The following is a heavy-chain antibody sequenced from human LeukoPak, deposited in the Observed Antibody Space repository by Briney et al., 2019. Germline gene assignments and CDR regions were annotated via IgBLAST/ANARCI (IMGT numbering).Heavy chain of an antibody. J-gene: IGHJ4*02. Sequence: VASVKVSCKASGYTFTGYYMHWVRQAPGQGLEWMGWINTNSGNPTYAQGFTGRFVFSLDTSVSTAYLQINSLKAEDTAVYYCARNNADGEGRFGDWGQGTLVTVSS. CDR1: GYTFTGYY. V-gene: IGHV7-4-1*02. CDR3: ARNNADGEGRFGD. D-gene: IGHD3-10*01. CDR2: INTNSGNP.